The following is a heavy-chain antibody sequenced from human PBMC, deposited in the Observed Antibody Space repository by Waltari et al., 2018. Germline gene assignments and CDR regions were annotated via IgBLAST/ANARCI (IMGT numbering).Heavy chain of an antibody. CDR3: ARHSRDGYTAVWYFDY. Sequence: GYSFTSYWIGWVRQMPGKGLEWMGIIYPGDSDTRYSPSFQGQVTISADKSISTAYLQWSSLKASDTAMYYCARHSRDGYTAVWYFDYWGQGTLVTVSS. J-gene: IGHJ4*02. CDR2: IYPGDSDT. V-gene: IGHV5-51*01. D-gene: IGHD5-12*01. CDR1: GYSFTSYW.